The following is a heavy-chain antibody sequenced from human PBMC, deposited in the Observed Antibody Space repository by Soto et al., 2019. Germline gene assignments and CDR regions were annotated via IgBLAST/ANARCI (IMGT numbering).Heavy chain of an antibody. CDR1: GGSFSGYY. Sequence: SETLSLTCAVYGGSFSGYYWSWIRQPPGKGLEWIGEINHSGSTNYNPSLKSRVTISVDTSKNQFSLKLSSVTAADTAVYYCARGWNQDTAMVTNVDYWGQGTLVTVSS. J-gene: IGHJ4*02. D-gene: IGHD5-18*01. CDR3: ARGWNQDTAMVTNVDY. V-gene: IGHV4-34*01. CDR2: INHSGST.